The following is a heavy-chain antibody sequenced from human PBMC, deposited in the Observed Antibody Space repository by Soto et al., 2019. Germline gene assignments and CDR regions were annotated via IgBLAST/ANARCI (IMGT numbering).Heavy chain of an antibody. J-gene: IGHJ5*02. CDR2: IYPGDSDT. CDR3: AKDGNPIPYLTGYYRLGWFDP. D-gene: IGHD3-9*01. Sequence: GESLKISCKGSGYSFTSYWIGWVRQMPGKGLEWMGIIYPGDSDTRYSPSFQGQVTISADKSISTAYLQWSSLKASDTAMYYCAKDGNPIPYLTGYYRLGWFDPWGQGTLVTVSS. V-gene: IGHV5-51*01. CDR1: GYSFTSYW.